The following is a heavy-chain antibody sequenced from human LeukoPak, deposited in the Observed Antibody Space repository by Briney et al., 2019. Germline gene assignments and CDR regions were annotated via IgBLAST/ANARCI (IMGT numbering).Heavy chain of an antibody. V-gene: IGHV1-2*02. Sequence: ASVKVSCKASGYTFTDYYIHWVGQAPGQGLEWMAWMNPNRGGTSYAQKFQGRVTMTRDTSISTGYMELSRLRSDDTAVYYCARRFGRGYFDYWGQGTLVTVSS. J-gene: IGHJ4*02. CDR2: MNPNRGGT. D-gene: IGHD3-10*01. CDR1: GYTFTDYY. CDR3: ARRFGRGYFDY.